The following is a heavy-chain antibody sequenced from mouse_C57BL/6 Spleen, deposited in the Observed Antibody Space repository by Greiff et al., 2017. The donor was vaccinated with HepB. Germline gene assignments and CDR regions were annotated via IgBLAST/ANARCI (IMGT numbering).Heavy chain of an antibody. J-gene: IGHJ2*01. D-gene: IGHD1-1*01. V-gene: IGHV1-80*01. Sequence: QVQLQQSGAELVKPGASVKISCKASGYAFSSYWMNWVKQRPGKGLEWIGQIYPGDGDTNYNGKFKGKATLTADKSSSTAYMQLSSLTSEDSAVYFCARYDYGSSRYYFDYWGQGTTLTVSS. CDR2: IYPGDGDT. CDR3: ARYDYGSSRYYFDY. CDR1: GYAFSSYW.